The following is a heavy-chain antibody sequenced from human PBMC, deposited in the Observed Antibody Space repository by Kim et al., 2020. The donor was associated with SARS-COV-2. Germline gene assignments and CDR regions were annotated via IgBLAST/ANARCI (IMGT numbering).Heavy chain of an antibody. CDR2: IYYSGST. CDR1: GGSISSGDYY. CDR3: DRLGGPTGVWYYYYYMDV. J-gene: IGHJ6*03. V-gene: IGHV4-30-4*01. Sequence: SETLSLTCTVSGGSISSGDYYWSWIRQPPGKGLEWIGYIYYSGSTYYNPSLKSRVTISVDTSKNQFSLKLSSVTAADTAVYYCDRLGGPTGVWYYYYYMDVRGQGTTGTVSS. D-gene: IGHD3-16*01.